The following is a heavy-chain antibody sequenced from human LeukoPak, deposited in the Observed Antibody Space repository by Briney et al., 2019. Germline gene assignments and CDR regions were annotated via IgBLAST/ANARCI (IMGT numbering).Heavy chain of an antibody. CDR2: TYYRSKWYN. CDR3: AREGYYYDSSGYYNLFDY. D-gene: IGHD3-22*01. Sequence: SQTLSLTCAISGDSASSNSAAWNWIRQPPSRGLEWLGRTYYRSKWYNDYAVSVKSRITINPDTSKNQFSLQLNSVTPEDTAVYYCAREGYYYDSSGYYNLFDYWGQGTLVTVSS. J-gene: IGHJ4*02. CDR1: GDSASSNSAA. V-gene: IGHV6-1*01.